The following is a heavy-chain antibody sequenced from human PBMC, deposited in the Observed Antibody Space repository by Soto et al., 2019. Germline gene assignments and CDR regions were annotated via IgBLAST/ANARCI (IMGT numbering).Heavy chain of an antibody. D-gene: IGHD4-4*01. J-gene: IGHJ6*02. CDR3: ARDNDRLQLGGNYYYILDV. Sequence: QVQLVQSGAEMKEPGSSVKVSCKTSGGTFSSSAISWLRQAPGQGLEWMGGIIPLFRTPDYAQKFQGRVTIDADEYTSTAYMELSSLRSEDTAVYYCARDNDRLQLGGNYYYILDVWGQGTTITVSS. CDR2: IIPLFRTP. CDR1: GGTFSSSA. V-gene: IGHV1-69*12.